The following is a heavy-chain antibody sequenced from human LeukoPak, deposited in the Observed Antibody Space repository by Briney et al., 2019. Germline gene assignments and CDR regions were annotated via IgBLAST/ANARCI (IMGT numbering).Heavy chain of an antibody. J-gene: IGHJ4*02. CDR3: ARQDMMPEKTFDY. V-gene: IGHV4-59*01. CDR2: IYYSGST. D-gene: IGHD2-15*01. Sequence: SETLSLTCTVSGGSISSYYWSWLRQPPGKGLEWIGYIYYSGSTNYNPSLKSRVTISVDTSKNQFSLKLSSVTAADTAVYYCARQDMMPEKTFDYWGQGTLVTVSS. CDR1: GGSISSYY.